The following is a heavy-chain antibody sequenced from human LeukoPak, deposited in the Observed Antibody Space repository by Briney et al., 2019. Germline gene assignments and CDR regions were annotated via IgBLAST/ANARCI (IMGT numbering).Heavy chain of an antibody. V-gene: IGHV4-4*07. CDR1: GGSISSYY. CDR2: IYTSGST. J-gene: IGHJ3*02. Sequence: SETLSLTCTVSGGSISSYYWSWIRQPAGKGLEWIGRIYTSGSTNYNPSLKSRVTMSVDTSKNQFSLKLSSVTAADTAVYYCAREKDSSSYIDAFDIWGQGTMVTVSS. D-gene: IGHD6-13*01. CDR3: AREKDSSSYIDAFDI.